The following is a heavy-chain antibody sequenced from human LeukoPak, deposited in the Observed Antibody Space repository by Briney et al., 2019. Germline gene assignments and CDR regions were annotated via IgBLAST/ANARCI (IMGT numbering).Heavy chain of an antibody. D-gene: IGHD3-9*01. CDR3: AKDGEPTYYDILTGYQRGVPFDY. J-gene: IGHJ4*02. CDR2: ISGSGGST. Sequence: GGSLRLSCAASGFTFSSYAMSWVRQAPGKGLEWVSAISGSGGSTYYADSVEGRFTISRDNSKNTLYLQMNSLRAGDTAVYYCAKDGEPTYYDILTGYQRGVPFDYWGQGTLVTVSS. V-gene: IGHV3-23*01. CDR1: GFTFSSYA.